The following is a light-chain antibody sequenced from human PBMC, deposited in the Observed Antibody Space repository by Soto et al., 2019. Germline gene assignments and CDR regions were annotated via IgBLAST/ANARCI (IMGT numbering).Light chain of an antibody. J-gene: IGKJ4*01. CDR3: QQYNNWPLT. V-gene: IGKV3-15*01. CDR1: KSVSSN. CDR2: GAS. Sequence: EIVITQSPATLSVSPGERATLCCRASKSVSSNLAWYQQKPGQAPRLLIYGASTRATGIPARFSGSGSGTEFTLTISSLQSEDFAVYYCQQYNNWPLTFGGGTKVELK.